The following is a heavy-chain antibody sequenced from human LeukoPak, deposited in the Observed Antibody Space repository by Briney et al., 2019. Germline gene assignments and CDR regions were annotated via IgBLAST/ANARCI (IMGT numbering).Heavy chain of an antibody. V-gene: IGHV3-21*01. J-gene: IGHJ4*02. Sequence: GGSLRLSCAASGFTFSSYSMNWVRQAPGKGLEWVSSISSSSSYIYYADSVKGRFTISRDNAKNSLYLQMSSLRAEDTAVYYCARANYYDSSGYYAWGQGTLVTVSS. D-gene: IGHD3-22*01. CDR1: GFTFSSYS. CDR2: ISSSSSYI. CDR3: ARANYYDSSGYYA.